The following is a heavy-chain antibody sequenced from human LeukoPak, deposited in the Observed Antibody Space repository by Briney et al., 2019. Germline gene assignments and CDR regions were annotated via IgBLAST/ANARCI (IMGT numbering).Heavy chain of an antibody. Sequence: PGGSLRLSCAASGFTFSSYAMNWVRQAPGKGLEWVSAISGSGGSTYYADSVKGRFSISRDNSKNTLFLQMNSPTAEDTAVYYCAKARGVVVEAATNYWGQGTLVTVSS. J-gene: IGHJ4*02. V-gene: IGHV3-23*01. CDR1: GFTFSSYA. CDR2: ISGSGGST. D-gene: IGHD2-15*01. CDR3: AKARGVVVEAATNY.